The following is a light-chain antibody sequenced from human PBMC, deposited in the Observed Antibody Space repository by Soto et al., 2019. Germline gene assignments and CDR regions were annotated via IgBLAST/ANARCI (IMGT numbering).Light chain of an antibody. CDR3: QQYNKWPTWT. CDR2: GAS. J-gene: IGKJ1*01. Sequence: EIVMTQSPVILSVSPGERATLSCRASQSVYSNLAWYQQRPGRPPRLLIYGASIMATGVPARFSGSGSGTEFTLTITSLQSEDCAVYYCQQYNKWPTWTFGQGTKVEIK. V-gene: IGKV3-15*01. CDR1: QSVYSN.